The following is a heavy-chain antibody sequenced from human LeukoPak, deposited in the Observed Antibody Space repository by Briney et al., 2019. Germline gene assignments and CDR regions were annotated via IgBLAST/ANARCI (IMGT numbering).Heavy chain of an antibody. CDR1: GFTFSNYA. J-gene: IGHJ4*02. V-gene: IGHV3-23*01. CDR3: SQGIGYYCDNSGYYVRLDS. Sequence: GESLKISCAASGFTFSNYAMCLVRQAPEKGLEWLSVITGSGSSTYYADSVKGRFTSSRDNSKNTVYLQMNSLRAEDTAVYYCSQGIGYYCDNSGYYVRLDSWGQGTLVTVSS. CDR2: ITGSGSST. D-gene: IGHD3-22*01.